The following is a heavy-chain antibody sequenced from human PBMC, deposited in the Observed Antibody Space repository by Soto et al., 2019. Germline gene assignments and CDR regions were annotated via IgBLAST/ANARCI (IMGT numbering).Heavy chain of an antibody. CDR1: GFTFSSYE. D-gene: IGHD6-19*01. Sequence: SGGSLRLSCAASGFTFSSYEMNWVRQAPGKGLEWVSYISSSGSTIYYADSVKGRFTISRDNAKNSLYLQMNSLRAEDTAVYYCAGIYSSGWYGPEDYWGQGTLVTVSS. CDR2: ISSSGSTI. V-gene: IGHV3-48*03. J-gene: IGHJ4*02. CDR3: AGIYSSGWYGPEDY.